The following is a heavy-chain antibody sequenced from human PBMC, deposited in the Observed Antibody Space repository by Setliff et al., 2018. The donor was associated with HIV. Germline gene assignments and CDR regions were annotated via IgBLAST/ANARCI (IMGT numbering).Heavy chain of an antibody. D-gene: IGHD3-3*01. CDR2: FDPEDNKI. V-gene: IGHV1-24*01. CDR3: ARGSRFFGWLSLNDGFDI. J-gene: IGHJ3*02. Sequence: ASVKVSCKVSGYTVTELSINWVRQAPGKGPEWMGGFDPEDNKIVYAQKFQGRVTTTEDTSTDTAYMELSSLRAEDTAAYYCARGSRFFGWLSLNDGFDIWGQGTVVTVSS. CDR1: GYTVTELS.